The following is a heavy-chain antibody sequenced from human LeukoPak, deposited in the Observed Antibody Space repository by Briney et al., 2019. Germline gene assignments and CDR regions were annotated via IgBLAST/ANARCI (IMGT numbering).Heavy chain of an antibody. CDR3: AKDRDYGDYPSAYYYYMDV. CDR2: IRYDGTNK. J-gene: IGHJ6*03. D-gene: IGHD4-17*01. V-gene: IGHV3-30*02. CDR1: GFTFSSYG. Sequence: GGSLRLSCAASGFTFSSYGIHWVRQAPGKGLEGVAFIRYDGTNKWYADSVKGRFTISRDNSKNTLYLQMNSLRVEDTAVYHCAKDRDYGDYPSAYYYYMDVWGKGTTVTVSS.